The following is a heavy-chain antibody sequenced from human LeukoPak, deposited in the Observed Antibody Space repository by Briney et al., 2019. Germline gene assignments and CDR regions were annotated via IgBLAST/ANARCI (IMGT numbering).Heavy chain of an antibody. Sequence: AGGSLRLSCAASGFTFSSYGMHWVRQAPGKGLEWVAVISYDGSNKYYADSVKGRFTISRDNSKNTLYLQMNSLRAEDTAVYYCARLAVTDRNDYWGQGTLVTVSS. CDR3: ARLAVTDRNDY. CDR1: GFTFSSYG. D-gene: IGHD6-19*01. CDR2: ISYDGSNK. J-gene: IGHJ4*02. V-gene: IGHV3-30*03.